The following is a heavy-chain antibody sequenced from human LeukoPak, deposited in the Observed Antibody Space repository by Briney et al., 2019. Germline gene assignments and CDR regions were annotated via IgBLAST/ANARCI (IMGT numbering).Heavy chain of an antibody. D-gene: IGHD6-13*01. CDR3: ARLRISGYSSSWYIRFGAFDI. V-gene: IGHV4-34*01. CDR1: GGSFSGYY. J-gene: IGHJ3*02. Sequence: KTSETLSLTCAVYGGSFSGYYWSWIRQPPGKGLEWIGEINHSGSTNYNPSLKSRVTISVDTSKNQFSLKLSSVTAADTAVYYCARLRISGYSSSWYIRFGAFDIWGQGTMVTVSS. CDR2: INHSGST.